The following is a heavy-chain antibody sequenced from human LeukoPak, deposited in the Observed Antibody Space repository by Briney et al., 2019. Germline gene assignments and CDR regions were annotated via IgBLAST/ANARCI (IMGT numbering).Heavy chain of an antibody. J-gene: IGHJ4*02. CDR3: ARDLWGSSGGPGDPADY. Sequence: GGSLRLSCAASGFTFSSYSMNWVRQAPGKGLEWVSSISSSSSYIYYADSVKGRFTISRDNAKNSLYLQMNSLRAEDTAVYYCARDLWGSSGGPGDPADYWGQGTLVTVSS. CDR2: ISSSSSYI. CDR1: GFTFSSYS. V-gene: IGHV3-21*01. D-gene: IGHD3-16*01.